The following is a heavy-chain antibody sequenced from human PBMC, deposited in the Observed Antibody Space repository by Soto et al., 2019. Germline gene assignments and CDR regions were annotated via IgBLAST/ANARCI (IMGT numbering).Heavy chain of an antibody. V-gene: IGHV1-46*03. D-gene: IGHD1-1*01. Sequence: QVQLVQSGAEVKKPGASVKVSCKASGYTFTSYYIHWVRQAPGQGPAWMGIIHPSGGSTGYAQKFQGRVTMSRDTSTSTVYMELSSLRSEDTAVYYCARDLDDAFDIWGQGTMVTVSS. CDR2: IHPSGGST. CDR3: ARDLDDAFDI. CDR1: GYTFTSYY. J-gene: IGHJ3*02.